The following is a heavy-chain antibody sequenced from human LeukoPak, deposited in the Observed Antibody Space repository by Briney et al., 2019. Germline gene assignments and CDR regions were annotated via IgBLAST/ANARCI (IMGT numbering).Heavy chain of an antibody. Sequence: GGSLRLSCAVSGFTFTNYAMSWVRQAPGKGLEWVSGISGSGGSTYYADSVKGRFTISRDNSKNTLYLQMNSLRAEDTAVYYCAKDMEQWLVRSFFDYWGQGTLVTVSS. CDR1: GFTFTNYA. CDR2: ISGSGGST. J-gene: IGHJ4*02. V-gene: IGHV3-23*01. D-gene: IGHD6-19*01. CDR3: AKDMEQWLVRSFFDY.